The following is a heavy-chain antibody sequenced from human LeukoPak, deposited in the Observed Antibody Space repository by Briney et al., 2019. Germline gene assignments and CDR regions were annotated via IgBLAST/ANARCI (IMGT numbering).Heavy chain of an antibody. J-gene: IGHJ6*04. CDR1: GFTFSDHY. D-gene: IGHD1-14*01. CDR3: ARDPSLNL. CDR2: TRNKANSYTT. V-gene: IGHV3-72*01. Sequence: GGSLRLSCVASGFTFSDHYMDWVRQAPGKGLELVGRTRNKANSYTTEYAASVKGRFTISRDDSKNSLYLEMNSLKTEDTAVYYCARDPSLNLWGKGTTVTVSS.